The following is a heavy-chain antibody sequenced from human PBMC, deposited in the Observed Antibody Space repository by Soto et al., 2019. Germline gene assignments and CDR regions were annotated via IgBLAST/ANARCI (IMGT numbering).Heavy chain of an antibody. J-gene: IGHJ4*02. CDR3: VRDSIAASGFDS. CDR2: IIPLFGTT. Sequence: QVQLVQSGAEVKKPGSSVKVSCKVSGGPFSSYTLSWVRQAPGQGPEWMGEIIPLFGTTNYVQGFQGRLPIAADVSTNTAYMELSSLTSDDTALYYCVRDSIAASGFDSWGQGTLVTVS. V-gene: IGHV1-69*12. CDR1: GGPFSSYT. D-gene: IGHD6-13*01.